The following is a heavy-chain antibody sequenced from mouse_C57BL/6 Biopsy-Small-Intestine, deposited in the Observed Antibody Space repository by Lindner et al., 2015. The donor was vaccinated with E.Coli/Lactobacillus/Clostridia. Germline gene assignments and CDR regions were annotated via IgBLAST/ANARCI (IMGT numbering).Heavy chain of an antibody. CDR1: GFSLTSYG. Sequence: VQLQESGPGLVAPSQSLSITCTVSGFSLTSYGVHWVRQPPGKGLEWLVVVWNDGNTAYNSALKSRLSISKDNSKSQVFLKMNSLQTDDTAMYYCARHEDGYDHAMDYWGQGISVTVSS. CDR3: ARHEDGYDHAMDY. V-gene: IGHV2-6-1*01. D-gene: IGHD2-2*01. J-gene: IGHJ4*01. CDR2: VWNDGNT.